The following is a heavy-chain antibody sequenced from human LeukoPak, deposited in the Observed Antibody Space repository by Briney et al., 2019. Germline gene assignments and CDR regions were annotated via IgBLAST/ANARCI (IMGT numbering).Heavy chain of an antibody. CDR3: ARAYDSSGYLDY. D-gene: IGHD3-22*01. V-gene: IGHV3-21*01. CDR1: GFTFSSYS. CDR2: ISSSSSYI. J-gene: IGHJ4*02. Sequence: GGPLRLSCAASGFTFSSYSMNWVRQAPGKGLEWVSSISSSSSYIYYADSVKGRFTISRDNAKNSLYLQMNSLRAEDTAVYYCARAYDSSGYLDYWGQGTLVTVSS.